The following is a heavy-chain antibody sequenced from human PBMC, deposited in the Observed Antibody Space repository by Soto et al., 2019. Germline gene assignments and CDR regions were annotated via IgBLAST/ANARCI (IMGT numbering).Heavy chain of an antibody. CDR1: GFTFSSYA. CDR3: AKLSRFGEFSAGAFDI. J-gene: IGHJ3*02. CDR2: ISGSGGST. Sequence: GGSLRLSCAASGFTFSSYAMSWVRQAPGKGLEWVSAISGSGGSTYYADSVKGRFTISRDNSKNTLYLQMNSLRAEDTAVYYCAKLSRFGEFSAGAFDIWGQGTMVTVSS. V-gene: IGHV3-23*01. D-gene: IGHD3-10*01.